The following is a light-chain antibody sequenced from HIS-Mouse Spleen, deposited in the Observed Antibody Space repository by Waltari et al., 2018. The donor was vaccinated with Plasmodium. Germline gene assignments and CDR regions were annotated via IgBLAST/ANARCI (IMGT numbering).Light chain of an antibody. CDR1: AFPKQY. J-gene: IGLJ3*02. Sequence: SYELTQPPSVSVSPGPTARITRSGDAFPKQYASWYQQKPGQAPVLVIYKASERPSGIPERFSGSSSGTTVTLTISGVQAEDEADYYCQSADSSGTPNWVFGGGTKLTVL. CDR3: QSADSSGTPNWV. V-gene: IGLV3-25*03. CDR2: KAS.